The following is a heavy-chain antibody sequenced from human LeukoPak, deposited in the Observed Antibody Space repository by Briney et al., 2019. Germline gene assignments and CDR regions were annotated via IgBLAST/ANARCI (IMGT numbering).Heavy chain of an antibody. CDR2: IIPILGIA. V-gene: IGHV1-69*04. D-gene: IGHD3-22*01. CDR3: AREPYDSSGYYYDY. Sequence: SVKVSCKASGGTFSSYAISWVRQAPGQGLEWMGRIIPILGIANYAQKFQGRVTITADKSTSTAYMELSSLRSEDTAVYYCAREPYDSSGYYYDYWGQGTLVTVSS. CDR1: GGTFSSYA. J-gene: IGHJ4*02.